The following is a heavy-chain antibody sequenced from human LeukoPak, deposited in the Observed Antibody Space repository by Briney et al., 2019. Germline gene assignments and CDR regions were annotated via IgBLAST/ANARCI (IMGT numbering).Heavy chain of an antibody. CDR1: GFTFSNFW. CDR3: ARDGPIYYEASGYHY. Sequence: GGSLRLSCTASGFTFSNFWMGWVRQAPGKGLEWVANIKQDETEKFYLGSVKGRFTISRDNAKNSLYLQMNSLRGEDTAVYYCARDGPIYYEASGYHYWGQGTLVTVSS. D-gene: IGHD3-22*01. V-gene: IGHV3-7*03. CDR2: IKQDETEK. J-gene: IGHJ4*02.